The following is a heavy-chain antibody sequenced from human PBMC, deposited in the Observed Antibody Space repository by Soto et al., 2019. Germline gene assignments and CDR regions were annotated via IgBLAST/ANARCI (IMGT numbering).Heavy chain of an antibody. CDR2: IYYSGRT. D-gene: IGHD2-21*02. CDR1: GESISSSCYY. V-gene: IGHV4-39*01. Sequence: SEALSLTCIVSGESISSSCYYLGWIRQPPGKGLEWIGSIYYSGRTYYNPSFKSRVTISIDTSKNQFSLKLSSVTATDTAVYYCVRQRKQVLTHASVAPWGQGALV. CDR3: VRQRKQVLTHASVAP. J-gene: IGHJ5*02.